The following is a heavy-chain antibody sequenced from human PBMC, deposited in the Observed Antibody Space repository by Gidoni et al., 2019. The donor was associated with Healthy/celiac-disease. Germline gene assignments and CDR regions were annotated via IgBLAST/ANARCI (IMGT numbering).Heavy chain of an antibody. CDR1: GGSFSGYY. Sequence: QVQLQQWGAGLLKPSETLSLTCAVYGGSFSGYYGSWIRQPPGKGLEWIGEINHSGSTNYNPSLKSRVTISVDTSKNQFSLKLSSVTAADTAVYYCARIPMVYGVYYYYGMDVWGQGTTVTVSS. CDR3: ARIPMVYGVYYYYGMDV. D-gene: IGHD2-8*01. J-gene: IGHJ6*02. V-gene: IGHV4-34*01. CDR2: INHSGST.